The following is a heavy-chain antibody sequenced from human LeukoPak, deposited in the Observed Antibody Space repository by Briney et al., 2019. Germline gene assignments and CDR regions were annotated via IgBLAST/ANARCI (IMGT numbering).Heavy chain of an antibody. CDR1: GYPIGKNYY. CDR3: ARYDSRGSASTRFDY. V-gene: IGHV4-38-2*01. Sequence: PSETLSLTCAVAGYPIGKNYYWGWIRQPPGKGLEWIGRIYGTRSTSYNPSLMNRVTMSVDTSRNHFSLQLTSVTAADTAVYYCARYDSRGSASTRFDYWGQGILVTISS. D-gene: IGHD3-16*01. CDR2: IYGTRST. J-gene: IGHJ4*02.